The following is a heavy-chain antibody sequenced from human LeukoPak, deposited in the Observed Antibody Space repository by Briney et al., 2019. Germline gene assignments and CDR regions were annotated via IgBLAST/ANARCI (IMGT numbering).Heavy chain of an antibody. CDR1: GGSISSYY. Sequence: SETLSLTCTVSGGSISSYYWSWIRQPPGKGLEWIGYIYYSGSTNYNPSLKSRVTISVDTSKNQLSLKLSSVTAADTAVYYCARDPLRSKSPGAFDIWGQGTMVTVSS. V-gene: IGHV4-59*01. CDR2: IYYSGST. J-gene: IGHJ3*02. D-gene: IGHD4-17*01. CDR3: ARDPLRSKSPGAFDI.